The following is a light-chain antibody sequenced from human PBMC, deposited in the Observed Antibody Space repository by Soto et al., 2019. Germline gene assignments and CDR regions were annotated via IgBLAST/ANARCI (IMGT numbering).Light chain of an antibody. CDR3: QQYNNWPRGT. CDR1: QSVSSN. V-gene: IGKV3-15*01. J-gene: IGKJ1*01. Sequence: EIVMTQSPATLSVSPGERATLSCRASQSVSSNLAWYQQKPGQAPRLLLYGASTRVTGIPARFSGSGSGTEFTLTISSLQSEDFAVYYCQQYNNWPRGTFGQGTKVEIK. CDR2: GAS.